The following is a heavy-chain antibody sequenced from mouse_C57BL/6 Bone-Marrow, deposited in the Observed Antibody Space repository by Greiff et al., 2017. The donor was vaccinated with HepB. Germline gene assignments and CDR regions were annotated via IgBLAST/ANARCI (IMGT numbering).Heavy chain of an antibody. D-gene: IGHD2-4*01. Sequence: VQLQQSGPELVKPGASVKISCKASGYAFSSSWMNWVKQRPGKGLEWIGRIYPGDGDTNYNGKFKGKATLTADKSSSTAYMQLSSLTSEDSAVYFCAREDDYHDYWGQGTTLTVSS. CDR1: GYAFSSSW. CDR2: IYPGDGDT. V-gene: IGHV1-82*01. J-gene: IGHJ2*01. CDR3: AREDDYHDY.